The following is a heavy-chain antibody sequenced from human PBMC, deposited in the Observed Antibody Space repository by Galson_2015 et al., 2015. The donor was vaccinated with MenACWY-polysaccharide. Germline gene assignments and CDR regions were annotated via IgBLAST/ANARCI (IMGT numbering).Heavy chain of an antibody. V-gene: IGHV4-38-2*01. D-gene: IGHD1-26*01. CDR2: IFHSGTT. Sequence: CAVSDYSIRSGYFWGWIRQPPGKGLEWIASIFHSGTTYYNPSLKSRVTISVDTSKNQLSLKLSSVTAADTAVYYCARVEKYSGSFYILYWGQGTLVTVSS. CDR3: ARVEKYSGSFYILY. CDR1: DYSIRSGYF. J-gene: IGHJ4*02.